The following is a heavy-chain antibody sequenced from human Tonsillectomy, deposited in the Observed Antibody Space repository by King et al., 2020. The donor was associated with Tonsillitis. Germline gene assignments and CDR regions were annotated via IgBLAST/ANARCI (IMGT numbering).Heavy chain of an antibody. Sequence: EVQLVESGGGLVKPGGSLRLSCAASGLPFSNAWMTWVRQAPGKGLEWVGRIKSKTDGGTTDYAAPVKGRFTILRDDSKNMLDLQMNNLTTEDTAVYYCTTAMSVTGLDVWGQGTTVTVSS. J-gene: IGHJ6*02. CDR3: TTAMSVTGLDV. CDR1: GLPFSNAW. CDR2: IKSKTDGGTT. V-gene: IGHV3-15*01. D-gene: IGHD3-22*01.